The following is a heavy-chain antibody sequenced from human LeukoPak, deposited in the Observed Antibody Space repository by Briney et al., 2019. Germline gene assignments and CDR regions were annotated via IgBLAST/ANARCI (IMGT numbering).Heavy chain of an antibody. CDR2: IYPGDSDT. CDR1: GYSFTSYW. D-gene: IGHD2-15*01. Sequence: GESLKISCKGSGYSFTSYWIGWERQMPGKGLEWMGIIYPGDSDTRYSPSFQGQVTISADKSISTAYLQWSSLKASDTAMYYCARFHCSGGSCYADYYYYMDVWGKGTTVTVS. CDR3: ARFHCSGGSCYADYYYYMDV. V-gene: IGHV5-51*01. J-gene: IGHJ6*03.